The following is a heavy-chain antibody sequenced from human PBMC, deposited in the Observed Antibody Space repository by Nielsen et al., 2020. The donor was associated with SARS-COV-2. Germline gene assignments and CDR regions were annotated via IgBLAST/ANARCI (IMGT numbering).Heavy chain of an antibody. CDR1: GFTFSSYA. Sequence: GGSLRLSCAASGFTFSSYAMHWVRQAPGKGLEWVAVISYDRSNKYYADSVKGRFTISRDNSKNTLYLQMNSLRAEDTAVYYCARGAAPYYYYYMDVWGKGTTVTVSS. CDR3: ARGAAPYYYYYMDV. V-gene: IGHV3-30-3*01. J-gene: IGHJ6*03. CDR2: ISYDRSNK. D-gene: IGHD1-26*01.